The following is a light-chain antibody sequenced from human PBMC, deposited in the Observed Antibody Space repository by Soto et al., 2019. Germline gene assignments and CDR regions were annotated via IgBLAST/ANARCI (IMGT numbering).Light chain of an antibody. Sequence: QSALTQPASVSGSPGQSITISCTGTSNDVGYYNLVSWYQQFPGKVPKVMIYDVNKRPSGVSDRFSGSKSGNTAYLAISGLQSEDEAEYYCCSFTRDKSLVFGEGTKLTVL. CDR1: SNDVGYYNL. CDR3: CSFTRDKSLV. V-gene: IGLV2-23*02. J-gene: IGLJ3*02. CDR2: DVN.